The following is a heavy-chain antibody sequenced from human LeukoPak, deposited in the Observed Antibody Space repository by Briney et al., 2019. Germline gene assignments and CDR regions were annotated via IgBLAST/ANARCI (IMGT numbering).Heavy chain of an antibody. Sequence: PGESLRLSCAASGFTFNNYGIHWVRQAPGKGLEWVAVIWYDGSNKYYADSLKGRFTISRDNSKNTLYLQMNSLRAEDTAVYYCARGGYYDSGGYFDWFDPWGQETLVTVSS. CDR3: ARGGYYDSGGYFDWFDP. V-gene: IGHV3-33*01. D-gene: IGHD3-22*01. CDR2: IWYDGSNK. CDR1: GFTFNNYG. J-gene: IGHJ5*02.